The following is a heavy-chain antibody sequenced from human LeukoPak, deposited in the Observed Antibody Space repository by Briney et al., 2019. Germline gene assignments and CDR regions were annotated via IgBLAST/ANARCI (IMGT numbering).Heavy chain of an antibody. V-gene: IGHV4-59*01. CDR2: IYYSGST. Sequence: PSETLSLTCTVSGVSISSYYWSWLRQPPGKGLEWFGYIYYSGSTNYNPSLKSRVTITVDTSKNQFSLKLSSVTAADTAVYYCARERDYYDSSGYGYKGRYNWFGPWGQGTLVTVSS. CDR1: GVSISSYY. J-gene: IGHJ5*02. CDR3: ARERDYYDSSGYGYKGRYNWFGP. D-gene: IGHD3-22*01.